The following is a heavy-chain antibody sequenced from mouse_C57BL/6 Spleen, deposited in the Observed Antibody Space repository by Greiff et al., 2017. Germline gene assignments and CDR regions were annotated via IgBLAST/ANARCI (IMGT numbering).Heavy chain of an antibody. CDR3: ARSGSTMFTTGYFDY. CDR1: GYTFTSYW. D-gene: IGHD2-2*01. V-gene: IGHV1-69*01. CDR2: IDPSDSYT. Sequence: QVQLQQPGAELVMPGASVKLSCKASGYTFTSYWMHWVKQRPGQGLEWIGEIDPSDSYTNYNQKFKGKSTLTVDKSSSTAYMQLSSLTSEDSAVYYCARSGSTMFTTGYFDYWGQGTTLTVSS. J-gene: IGHJ2*01.